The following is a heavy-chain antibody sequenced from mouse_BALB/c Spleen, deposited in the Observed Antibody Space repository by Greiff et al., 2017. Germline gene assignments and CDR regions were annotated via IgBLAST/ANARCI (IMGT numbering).Heavy chain of an antibody. CDR1: GFTFSSFG. CDR3: ARGVYDGLFAY. Sequence: EVQGVESGGGLVQPGGSRKLSCAASGFTFSSFGMHWVRQAPEKGLEWVAYISSGSSTIYYADTVKGRFTISRDNPKNTLFLQMTSLRSEDTAMYYCARGVYDGLFAYWGQGTLVTVSA. CDR2: ISSGSSTI. J-gene: IGHJ3*01. D-gene: IGHD2-3*01. V-gene: IGHV5-17*02.